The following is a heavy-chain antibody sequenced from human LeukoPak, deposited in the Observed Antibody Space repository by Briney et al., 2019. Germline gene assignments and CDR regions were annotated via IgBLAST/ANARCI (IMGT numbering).Heavy chain of an antibody. D-gene: IGHD3-16*01. CDR1: GFSFSTSS. CDR3: TREGGSTDAGF. V-gene: IGHV3-21*06. Sequence: PGGSLRLSCEASGFSFSTSSTNWVRQAPGKGLEWVSSIFGDGPGLSYADSVKGRFTISRDNGKNSVYLQMNSLRDDDTAVYYCTREGGSTDAGFWGQGTLVTVSS. J-gene: IGHJ4*02. CDR2: IFGDGPGL.